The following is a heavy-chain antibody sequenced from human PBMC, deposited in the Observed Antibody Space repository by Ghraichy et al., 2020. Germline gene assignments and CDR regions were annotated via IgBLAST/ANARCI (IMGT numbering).Heavy chain of an antibody. CDR2: IKQDGTRE. D-gene: IGHD2-21*01. CDR3: ASPGFHCAGDCPPFDY. Sequence: GGSLRLSCVISGIAFSDYWMTWVRQAPGKGLEWVANIKQDGTREHYVDSVKGRFTISRDNAKKSLFLQMNSLRAEDTAVYHCASPGFHCAGDCPPFDYWGQGALVTVSS. J-gene: IGHJ4*02. V-gene: IGHV3-7*03. CDR1: GIAFSDYW.